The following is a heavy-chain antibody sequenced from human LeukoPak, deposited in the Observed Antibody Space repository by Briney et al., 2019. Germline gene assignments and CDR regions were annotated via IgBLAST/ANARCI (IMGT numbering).Heavy chain of an antibody. V-gene: IGHV3-33*01. CDR3: ARGRLGELSFPN. CDR2: IWYDGSNK. J-gene: IGHJ4*02. Sequence: GRSLRLSCAASGFTFSIYGMHWVRQAPGKGLEWVAVIWYDGSNKYYADSVKGRFTISRDNSKNTLYLQMNSLRAEDTAVYYCARGRLGELSFPNWGQGTLVTVSS. D-gene: IGHD3-16*02. CDR1: GFTFSIYG.